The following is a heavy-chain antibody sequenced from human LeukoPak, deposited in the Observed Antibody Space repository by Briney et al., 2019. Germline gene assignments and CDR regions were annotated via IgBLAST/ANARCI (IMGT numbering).Heavy chain of an antibody. J-gene: IGHJ6*02. Sequence: GGSLRLSCAASGFTFSGYSMNWVRQAPGKGLEWASYISASSSTKYYADSVKGRFTISRDNAKNSLFLQMNSLRDEDTALYYCARDYYSGTWRGYGMDVWGQGTTVTVSS. V-gene: IGHV3-48*02. D-gene: IGHD5-12*01. CDR1: GFTFSGYS. CDR2: ISASSSTK. CDR3: ARDYYSGTWRGYGMDV.